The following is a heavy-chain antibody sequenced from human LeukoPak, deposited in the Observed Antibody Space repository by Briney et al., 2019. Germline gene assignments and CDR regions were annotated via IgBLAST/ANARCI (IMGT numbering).Heavy chain of an antibody. CDR3: ARGSGSYPYFY. CDR1: GCTFSSYA. J-gene: IGHJ4*02. D-gene: IGHD3-10*01. V-gene: IGHV3-30*04. CDR2: ISYDGSNK. Sequence: PGGALRLSCAASGCTFSSYAMHWVRQAPGKGLEWVAVISYDGSNKYYADSVKGRFTISRDNYKNTLYLQMHSLRAEDTPVYYCARGSGSYPYFYWGQGTLVTVSS.